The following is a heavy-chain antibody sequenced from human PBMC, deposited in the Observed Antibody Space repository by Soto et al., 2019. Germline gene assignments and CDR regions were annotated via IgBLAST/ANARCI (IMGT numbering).Heavy chain of an antibody. Sequence: GASVKVSCKASGGTFSSYAISWVRQAPGQGLEWMGGVIPIFGTANYAQKFQGRVTITADESTSTAYMELSSLRSEDTAVYYCVREGFGEFFDYWGQGTLVTVSS. V-gene: IGHV1-69*13. J-gene: IGHJ4*02. D-gene: IGHD3-10*01. CDR3: VREGFGEFFDY. CDR1: GGTFSSYA. CDR2: VIPIFGTA.